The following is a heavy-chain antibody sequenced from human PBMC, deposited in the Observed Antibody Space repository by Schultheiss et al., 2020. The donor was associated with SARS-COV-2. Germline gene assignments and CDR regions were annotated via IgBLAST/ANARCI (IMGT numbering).Heavy chain of an antibody. CDR1: GYSISSGYY. J-gene: IGHJ6*02. D-gene: IGHD2-2*01. CDR3: ASRTHEGLVPAAFYYYGMDV. V-gene: IGHV4-38-2*01. Sequence: SETLSLTCAVSGYSISSGYYWGWIRQPPGKGLEWIGSIYHSGSTYYNPSLKSRVTISVDTSKNQFSLKLSSVTAADTAVYYCASRTHEGLVPAAFYYYGMDVWGQGTTVTVSS. CDR2: IYHSGST.